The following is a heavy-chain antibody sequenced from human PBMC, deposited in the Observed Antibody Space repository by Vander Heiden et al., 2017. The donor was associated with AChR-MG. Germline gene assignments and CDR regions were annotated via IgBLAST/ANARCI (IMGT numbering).Heavy chain of an antibody. V-gene: IGHV3-30*18. D-gene: IGHD3-16*01. CDR1: GFTFSTYG. CDR3: AKDFGGHWTLDY. J-gene: IGHJ4*02. CDR2: RSHDGINI. Sequence: QVQLVESGGGVVQPGRSLRLSCAASGFTFSTYGMQWVRQPPVKGLEWVAFRSHDGININYVDSVKGRFTISRDNSKNTLFLQINSRRVEDTAVYYCAKDFGGHWTLDYWGQGTLVTVSS.